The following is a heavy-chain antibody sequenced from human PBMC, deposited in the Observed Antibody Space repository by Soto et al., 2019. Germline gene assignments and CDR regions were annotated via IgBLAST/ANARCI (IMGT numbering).Heavy chain of an antibody. J-gene: IGHJ5*02. CDR2: IRSKANNYAT. V-gene: IGHV3-73*02. D-gene: IGHD3-10*01. CDR3: TQSRILPFGENH. Sequence: EVQLVESGGGLVQPGGSLKLSCAASGFTFSGSAMHWVRQASGKGLEWVGRIRSKANNYATAYAASVKGRFTISRDDSKNTAYLQMNSLKTEDTAVYYCTQSRILPFGENHWGQGTLVTVSS. CDR1: GFTFSGSA.